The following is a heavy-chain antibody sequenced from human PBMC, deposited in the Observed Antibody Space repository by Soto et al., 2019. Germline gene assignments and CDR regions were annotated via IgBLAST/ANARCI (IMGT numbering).Heavy chain of an antibody. D-gene: IGHD2-15*01. J-gene: IGHJ5*02. CDR1: GGSISSYY. V-gene: IGHV4-59*01. Sequence: TSETLSLTCTVSGGSISSYYWSWIRQPPGKGLEWIGYIYYSGSTNYNPSLKSRVTISVDTSKNQFSLKLSSVTAADTAVYYCARGEKLGYCSGGSCYNLDPWGQGTLVTVS. CDR2: IYYSGST. CDR3: ARGEKLGYCSGGSCYNLDP.